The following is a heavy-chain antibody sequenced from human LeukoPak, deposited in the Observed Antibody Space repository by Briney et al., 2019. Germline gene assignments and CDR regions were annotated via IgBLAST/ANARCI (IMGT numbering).Heavy chain of an antibody. D-gene: IGHD3-10*01. CDR2: IDPIDSYT. J-gene: IGHJ4*02. CDR3: ARLVGYYGSGSYSVDY. Sequence: AEPLKSPCKGFGNSFTSYWISWVGQMPGKGLEWMGRIDPIDSYTNYSPSFQAHVTISADRCISTAYLQWSSLKASDTGMYYCARLVGYYGSGSYSVDYWGQGTLVTVSS. V-gene: IGHV5-10-1*01. CDR1: GNSFTSYW.